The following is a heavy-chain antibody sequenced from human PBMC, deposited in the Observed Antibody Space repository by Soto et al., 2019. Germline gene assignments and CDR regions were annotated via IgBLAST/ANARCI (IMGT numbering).Heavy chain of an antibody. CDR1: GTPLNSGTNY. V-gene: IGHV4-61*01. Sequence: SETLSLTCTVSGTPLNSGTNYWNWVRQPPGKALEWIGYIYGSGNTKYNPSLKSRVTISQDTSKIQVSLKVNSVTATDTAMYYCAGDWGLYWFEPWCQGILVNVSS. CDR2: IYGSGNT. CDR3: AGDWGLYWFEP. J-gene: IGHJ5*02. D-gene: IGHD7-27*01.